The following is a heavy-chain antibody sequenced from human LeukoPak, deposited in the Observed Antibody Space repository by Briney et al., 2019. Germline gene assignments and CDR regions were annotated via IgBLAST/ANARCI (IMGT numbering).Heavy chain of an antibody. D-gene: IGHD2-21*02. CDR3: ARHVNPYCGGDCSQLNWFDP. Sequence: PSETLSLTCTVSGGSISSYYWSWIRQPPGKGLEWIGYIYYSGSTNYNPSLKSRVTISVDTSKNQFSLKLSSVTAADTAVYYCARHVNPYCGGDCSQLNWFDPWGQGTLVTVSS. CDR1: GGSISSYY. CDR2: IYYSGST. V-gene: IGHV4-59*08. J-gene: IGHJ5*02.